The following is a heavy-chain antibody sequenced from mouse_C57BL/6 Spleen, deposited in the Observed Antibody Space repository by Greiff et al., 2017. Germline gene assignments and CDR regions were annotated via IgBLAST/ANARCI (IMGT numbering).Heavy chain of an antibody. Sequence: QVHVKQPGTELVKPGASVKLSCKASGYTFTSYWMHWVKQRPRQGLEWIGNINPSNGGTNYNEKFKSKATLTVDKSSSTAYMQLSSLTSEDSAVYYCARSYYYGSSLYFDYWGQGTTLTVSS. J-gene: IGHJ2*01. CDR2: INPSNGGT. D-gene: IGHD1-1*01. CDR1: GYTFTSYW. CDR3: ARSYYYGSSLYFDY. V-gene: IGHV1-53*01.